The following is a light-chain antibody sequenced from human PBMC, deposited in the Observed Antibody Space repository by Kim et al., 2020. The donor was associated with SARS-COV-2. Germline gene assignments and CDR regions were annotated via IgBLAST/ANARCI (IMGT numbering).Light chain of an antibody. CDR3: QQTYITPFT. J-gene: IGKJ3*01. CDR2: AAS. Sequence: DIQMTQSPSSLSASVGDRVTITCRTSQSISSHLNWYHQKPGRAPKLLIYAASTLQGGVPSRFSGSGSETDFTLTISSLQPEDFATYFCQQTYITPFTFGPGTKVDIK. CDR1: QSISSH. V-gene: IGKV1-39*01.